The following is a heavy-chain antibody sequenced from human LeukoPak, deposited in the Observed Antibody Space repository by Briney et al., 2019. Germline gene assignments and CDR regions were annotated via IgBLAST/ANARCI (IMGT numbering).Heavy chain of an antibody. J-gene: IGHJ3*02. Sequence: GGSLRLSRAASGFTFSSYAMSWVRQAPGKGLEWFSAISGSGGSTYYADSVKGRFTISRDNSKNTLYLQMNSLRAEDTAFYYCAKDSYGGSGSYYLYSFDMWGQGTMVAVSS. CDR3: AKDSYGGSGSYYLYSFDM. CDR1: GFTFSSYA. CDR2: ISGSGGST. V-gene: IGHV3-23*01. D-gene: IGHD3-10*01.